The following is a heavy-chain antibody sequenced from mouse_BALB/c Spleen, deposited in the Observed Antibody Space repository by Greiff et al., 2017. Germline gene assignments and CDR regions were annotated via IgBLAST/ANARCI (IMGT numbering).Heavy chain of an antibody. D-gene: IGHD2-3*01. CDR3: ARGGYYEGFAY. Sequence: EVQVVESGGGLVKPGGSLKLSCAASGFAFSSYDMSWVRQTPEQRLEWVAYISSGGGSTYYPDTVKGRFTISRDNAKNTLYLQMSSLKSEDTAMEYCARGGYYEGFAYWGQGTLVTVSA. CDR2: ISSGGGST. V-gene: IGHV5-12-1*01. J-gene: IGHJ3*01. CDR1: GFAFSSYD.